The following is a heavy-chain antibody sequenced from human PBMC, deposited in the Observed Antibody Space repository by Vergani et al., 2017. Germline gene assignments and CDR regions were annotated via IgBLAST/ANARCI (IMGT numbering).Heavy chain of an antibody. V-gene: IGHV3-23*04. CDR1: GFTFSSYA. D-gene: IGHD6-13*01. J-gene: IGHJ6*02. CDR3: AKDPLLSGTVPYYYYYGMDV. CDR2: ISGSGGST. Sequence: VQLVESGGGLVKPGGSLRLSCAASGFTFSSYAMSWVRQAPGKGLEWVSAISGSGGSTYYSDSVKGRFTISRDNSKNTLYLQMNSLRAEDTAVYYCAKDPLLSGTVPYYYYYGMDVWGQGTTVTVSS.